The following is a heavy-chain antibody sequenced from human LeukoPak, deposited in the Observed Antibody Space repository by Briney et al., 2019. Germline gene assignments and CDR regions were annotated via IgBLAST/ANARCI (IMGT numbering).Heavy chain of an antibody. J-gene: IGHJ3*02. V-gene: IGHV3-21*01. Sequence: GGSLRLSCAASGFTFSSYSMNWVRQAPGKGLEWVSSISSSSSYIYYADSVKGRFTISRDNAKNSLYLQTNSLRAEDTAVYYCARGPSAVLLDGHAFDIWGQGTMVTVSS. CDR1: GFTFSSYS. CDR3: ARGPSAVLLDGHAFDI. CDR2: ISSSSSYI. D-gene: IGHD1-1*01.